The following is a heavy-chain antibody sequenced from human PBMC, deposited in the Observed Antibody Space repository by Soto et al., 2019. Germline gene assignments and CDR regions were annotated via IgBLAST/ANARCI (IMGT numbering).Heavy chain of an antibody. V-gene: IGHV3-33*01. CDR3: ARAYYDSSGYSAFDI. CDR2: IWYDARNK. CDR1: GFTFRSYN. J-gene: IGHJ3*02. Sequence: VQLVESGGGVVQPGGSRRLSCAASGFTFRSYNMHWVRQAPGEGREWVAVIWYDARNKYYADSVKGRFTISRDNSKNTLYLQMNSLRAEDTAVYYCARAYYDSSGYSAFDIWGQGTMVTVSS. D-gene: IGHD3-22*01.